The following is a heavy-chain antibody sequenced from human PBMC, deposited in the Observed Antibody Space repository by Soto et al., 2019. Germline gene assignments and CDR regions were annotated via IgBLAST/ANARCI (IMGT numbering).Heavy chain of an antibody. Sequence: GESLKISCKASGFTFTDYWIVLLRQMQGKFLEWMGIILPDVSDTKYSPAFQGQVIISADRSITTAYLQMSSLKASDTAIYYCAKLPPRAQRLARYYFDYWGQGSPVTVT. V-gene: IGHV5-51*01. D-gene: IGHD3-9*01. J-gene: IGHJ4*02. CDR3: AKLPPRAQRLARYYFDY. CDR1: GFTFTDYW. CDR2: ILPDVSDT.